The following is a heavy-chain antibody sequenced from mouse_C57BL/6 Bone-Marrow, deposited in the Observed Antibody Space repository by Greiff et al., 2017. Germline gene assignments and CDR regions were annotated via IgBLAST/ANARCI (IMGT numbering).Heavy chain of an antibody. J-gene: IGHJ2*01. CDR1: GFSLTSYG. Sequence: VQLQQSGPGLVAPSQSLSITCTVSGFSLTSYGVHWVRQPPGKGLEWLVVIWSDGSTTYNSALKSRLSISKDNSKSQVFLKMNRLQTDDTAMYYGARQDNWDDYFDYWGQGTTLTVSS. CDR3: ARQDNWDDYFDY. V-gene: IGHV2-6-1*01. D-gene: IGHD4-1*01. CDR2: IWSDGST.